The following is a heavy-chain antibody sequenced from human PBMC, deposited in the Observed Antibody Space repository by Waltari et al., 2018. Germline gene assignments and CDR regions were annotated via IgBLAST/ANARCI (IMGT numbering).Heavy chain of an antibody. CDR3: ARSVDGYNTDY. CDR1: GYSISSGYY. J-gene: IGHJ4*02. V-gene: IGHV4-38-2*01. CDR2: IYHSGGT. D-gene: IGHD5-12*01. Sequence: QVQLQESGPGLVKPSETLSLTCAVSGYSISSGYYWGWIRQPPGKGLEWIGSIYHSGGTYYNPSVKRRVTISVDTSKNQFSLKLSSVTAADTAVYYCARSVDGYNTDYWGQGTLVTVSS.